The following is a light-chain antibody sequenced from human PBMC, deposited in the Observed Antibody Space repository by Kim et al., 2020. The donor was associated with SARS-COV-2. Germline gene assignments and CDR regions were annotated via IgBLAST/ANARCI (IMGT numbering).Light chain of an antibody. CDR1: SSDVGGYKY. V-gene: IGLV2-8*01. Sequence: SVTISCSGTSSDVGGYKYVSWYQQHPGKAPKLIIYEVSERPSGVPDRFSGSKSGNTASLIVSGLQAEDEADYYCCSYAGSSNWLFGGGTQLTVL. CDR3: CSYAGSSNWL. CDR2: EVS. J-gene: IGLJ3*02.